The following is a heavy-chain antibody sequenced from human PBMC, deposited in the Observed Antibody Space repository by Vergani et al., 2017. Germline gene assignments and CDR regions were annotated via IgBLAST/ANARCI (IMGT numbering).Heavy chain of an antibody. CDR3: ARGDYDFWGGYYHRSLPRRTCFDY. CDR2: INHSGST. D-gene: IGHD3-3*01. Sequence: QVQLQQWGAGLLTPSETLSLTCAVHVGSFSGSYWSCICEPPGKGLEWSGEINHSGSTNYNPSLKSRVTKSVATSKNQFYLKVSSATAADTAVYYCARGDYDFWGGYYHRSLPRRTCFDYWGQGTLVTVSS. J-gene: IGHJ4*02. CDR1: VGSFSGSY. V-gene: IGHV4-34*01.